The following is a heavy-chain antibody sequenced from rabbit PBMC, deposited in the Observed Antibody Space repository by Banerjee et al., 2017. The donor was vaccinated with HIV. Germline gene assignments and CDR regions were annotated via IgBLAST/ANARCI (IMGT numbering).Heavy chain of an antibody. D-gene: IGHD1-1*01. Sequence: QQPLAGSGGGLAKPGGTVTLTCTASGIDFSSYHYMCWVRQAPGKGLELIACIYTSSGSTYYASWAKGRFTISKTSSTTVDLKMTSLTAADTATYFCARHTSGVATDLWGPGTLVTVS. CDR1: GIDFSSYHY. CDR2: IYTSSGST. J-gene: IGHJ4*01. V-gene: IGHV1S43*01. CDR3: ARHTSGVATDL.